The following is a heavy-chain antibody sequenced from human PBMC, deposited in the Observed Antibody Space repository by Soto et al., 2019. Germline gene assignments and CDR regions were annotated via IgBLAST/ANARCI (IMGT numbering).Heavy chain of an antibody. CDR3: ARSPRSIAAGGIDY. Sequence: PSETLSLTCTVSGDSMSSSNLWTWVRQPPGKGLEWIGEIYHSGSTNYNPSLKSRVTISVDKSKNQFSLKLNSVTAADTAVYYCARSPRSIAAGGIDYWGQGFLVTVSS. CDR2: IYHSGST. J-gene: IGHJ4*02. D-gene: IGHD6-13*01. V-gene: IGHV4-4*02. CDR1: GDSMSSSNL.